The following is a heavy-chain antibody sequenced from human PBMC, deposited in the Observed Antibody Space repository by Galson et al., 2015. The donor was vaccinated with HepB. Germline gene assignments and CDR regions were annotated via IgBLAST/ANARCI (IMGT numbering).Heavy chain of an antibody. V-gene: IGHV1-3*01. D-gene: IGHD1-20*01. CDR3: ARARSVTGTTSWFDP. CDR1: GYTFTGYA. J-gene: IGHJ5*02. Sequence: SVKVSCKASGYTFTGYAMHWVRQAPGQRLEWMGWINAGNGNTKYSQKFQGRVTITRDTSASTAYMELSSLRSEDTAVYYCARARSVTGTTSWFDPWGQGTLVTVSS. CDR2: INAGNGNT.